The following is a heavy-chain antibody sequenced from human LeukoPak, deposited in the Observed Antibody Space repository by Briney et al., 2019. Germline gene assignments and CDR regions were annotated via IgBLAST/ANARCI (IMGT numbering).Heavy chain of an antibody. J-gene: IGHJ4*02. CDR3: ARHSQWLAIFDY. Sequence: PSETLSLTRTVSGGSISSYYWSWIRQPPGKGLEWIGYIYYSGSTNYNPSLKSRVTISVDTSKNQFSLKLSSVTAADTAVYYCARHSQWLAIFDYWGQGTLVTVSS. CDR1: GGSISSYY. CDR2: IYYSGST. V-gene: IGHV4-59*08. D-gene: IGHD6-19*01.